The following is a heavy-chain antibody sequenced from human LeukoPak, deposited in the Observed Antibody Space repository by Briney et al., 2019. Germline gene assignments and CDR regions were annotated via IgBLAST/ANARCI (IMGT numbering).Heavy chain of an antibody. Sequence: GESLRISCKGSGYSFTSYWISWVRQMPGKGLEWMGRIDPSDSCTNYSPSFQGHVTISADKSISPAYLQWSSLKASDTAMYYCARVGIAVAGIDYWGQGTLVTVSS. CDR1: GYSFTSYW. D-gene: IGHD6-19*01. CDR3: ARVGIAVAGIDY. CDR2: IDPSDSCT. V-gene: IGHV5-10-1*01. J-gene: IGHJ4*02.